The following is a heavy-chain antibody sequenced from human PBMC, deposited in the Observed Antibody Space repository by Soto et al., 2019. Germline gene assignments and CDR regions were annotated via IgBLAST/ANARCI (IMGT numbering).Heavy chain of an antibody. CDR1: GYSISSGYN. Sequence: PSETLSLTCAVSGYSISSGYNWGWIRQPPGKGLEWIGSIYHSGITYYNPSLKSRVTISVDTSKNQFSLKLSSVTAADTAVYYCARCMRDIVVVPAATFYYGMDVGGQGTTVTVSS. V-gene: IGHV4-38-2*01. CDR2: IYHSGIT. D-gene: IGHD2-2*01. J-gene: IGHJ6*02. CDR3: ARCMRDIVVVPAATFYYGMDV.